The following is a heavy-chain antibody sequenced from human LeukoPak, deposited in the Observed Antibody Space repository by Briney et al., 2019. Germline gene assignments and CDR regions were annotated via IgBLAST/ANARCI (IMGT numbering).Heavy chain of an antibody. Sequence: GGSLRLPCAASGFHFSAHIMAWFGQPPGKGREWIGRVRTKARGYTTEYAASVRGRFVISRDDSRDSVFLQMNSLGTEDTAVYYCAREGAEGDQSAFDIWGQGTMVTVSS. CDR1: GFHFSAHI. CDR2: VRTKARGYTT. J-gene: IGHJ3*02. D-gene: IGHD3-16*01. CDR3: AREGAEGDQSAFDI. V-gene: IGHV3-72*01.